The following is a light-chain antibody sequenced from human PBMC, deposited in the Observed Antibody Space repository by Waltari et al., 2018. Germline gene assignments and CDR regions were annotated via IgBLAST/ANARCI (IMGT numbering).Light chain of an antibody. Sequence: SSELTQDPAVSVALGQTVRITCQGDSLRSYYASWYQQEPGQAPVLLIYGKNNRPAGIPDRFSGSSSGNTASLTITGAQAEDEADYYCNSRDSSGNWVFGGGTKLTVL. CDR1: SLRSYY. CDR3: NSRDSSGNWV. CDR2: GKN. J-gene: IGLJ3*02. V-gene: IGLV3-19*01.